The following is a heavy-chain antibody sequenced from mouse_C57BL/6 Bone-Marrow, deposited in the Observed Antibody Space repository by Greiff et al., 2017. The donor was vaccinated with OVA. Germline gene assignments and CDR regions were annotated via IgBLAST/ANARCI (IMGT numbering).Heavy chain of an antibody. D-gene: IGHD1-1*01. Sequence: EVQLVESGGGLVQPKGSLKLSCAASGFSFNTYAMNWVRQAPGKGLEWVARIRSKSNNYATYYADSVKDRFTISRDDSESMLYLQMNNLKTEDTAMYYCAYGSSPYYYAMDYWGQGTSVTVSS. J-gene: IGHJ4*01. CDR1: GFSFNTYA. CDR3: AYGSSPYYYAMDY. CDR2: IRSKSNNYAT. V-gene: IGHV10-1*01.